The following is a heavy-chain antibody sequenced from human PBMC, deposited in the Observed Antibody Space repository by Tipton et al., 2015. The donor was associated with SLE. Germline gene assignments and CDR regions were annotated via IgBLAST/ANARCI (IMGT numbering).Heavy chain of an antibody. CDR3: ARVDTYYDFWSGYSPFYYYYMDV. Sequence: TLSLTCAVYGGSFSGNYWIWIRQPPGKGLEWIGEINHSGSANYNPSLKSRVTISVDTSKNQFSLQLSSATAADTAVYYCARVDTYYDFWSGYSPFYYYYMDVWGKGTTVTVSS. D-gene: IGHD3-3*01. CDR1: GGSFSGNY. V-gene: IGHV4-34*01. J-gene: IGHJ6*03. CDR2: INHSGSA.